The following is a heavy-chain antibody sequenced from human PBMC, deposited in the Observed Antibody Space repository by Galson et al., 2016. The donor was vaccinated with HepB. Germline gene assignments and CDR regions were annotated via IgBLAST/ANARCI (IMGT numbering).Heavy chain of an antibody. CDR1: GFSFSSHG. CDR3: VRGSTAPDV. CDR2: ISMSGNIR. Sequence: SLRLSCAASGFSFSSHGMNWVRQAPGKGLEDVSSISMSGNIRDYAESVKGRFTISRDNSRSMLFLEMNGLKAEDAGVYYCVRGSTAPDVWGKGTTVTVSS. V-gene: IGHV3-23*01. D-gene: IGHD3-16*01. J-gene: IGHJ6*04.